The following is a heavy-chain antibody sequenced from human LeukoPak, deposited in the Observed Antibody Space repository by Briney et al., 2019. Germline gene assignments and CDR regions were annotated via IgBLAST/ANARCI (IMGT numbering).Heavy chain of an antibody. D-gene: IGHD6-6*01. V-gene: IGHV3-11*04. Sequence: PGGSLRLSCAASGFTFSDYYMSWIRQAPGKGLEWVSYISSSGSTIYYADSVKGRFTISRDNAKNSLYLQLNSLRVEDTAVYYCARGRKVPSIAVRPSYYMDVWGKGTSVTVSS. CDR2: ISSSGSTI. CDR3: ARGRKVPSIAVRPSYYMDV. J-gene: IGHJ6*03. CDR1: GFTFSDYY.